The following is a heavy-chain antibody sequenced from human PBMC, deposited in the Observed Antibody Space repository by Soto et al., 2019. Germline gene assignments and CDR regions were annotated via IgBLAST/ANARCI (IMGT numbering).Heavy chain of an antibody. Sequence: XSVKVSCKASGYTFTSYAMHWVRQAPVQRLEWMGWINAGNGNTKYSQKFQGRVTITRDTSASTAYMELSSLRSEDTAVYYCARDLSGYSSSYNWFDPWGQGTLVTVSS. V-gene: IGHV1-3*01. J-gene: IGHJ5*02. D-gene: IGHD6-6*01. CDR1: GYTFTSYA. CDR2: INAGNGNT. CDR3: ARDLSGYSSSYNWFDP.